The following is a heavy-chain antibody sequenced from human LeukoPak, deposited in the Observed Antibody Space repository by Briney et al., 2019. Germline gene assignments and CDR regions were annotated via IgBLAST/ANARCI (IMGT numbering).Heavy chain of an antibody. D-gene: IGHD4-11*01. CDR3: ARDLQENGMDV. CDR1: GFTFSSYA. CDR2: VSYDGSNK. Sequence: GGSLRLSCAASGFTFSSYAMHWARQAPGKGLEWVAVVSYDGSNKYYADSMKGRFTISRDNSKNTLYLQMNSLRAEDTAVYYCARDLQENGMDVWGQGTTVTVSS. J-gene: IGHJ6*02. V-gene: IGHV3-30-3*01.